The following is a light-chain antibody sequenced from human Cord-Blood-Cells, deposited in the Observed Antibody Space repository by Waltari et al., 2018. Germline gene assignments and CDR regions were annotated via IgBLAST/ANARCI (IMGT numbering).Light chain of an antibody. V-gene: IGLV1-44*01. J-gene: IGLJ1*01. CDR2: SNN. Sequence: QSVLTQPLSASGTPGQRVTISCSGSSSNIGSNTVNWYQQLPGTAPKLLIYSNNQRPHGVPDRLSGSKSGTSASLAISGLQSEDEADYYCAAWDDSLNGSYVFGTGTKVTVL. CDR3: AAWDDSLNGSYV. CDR1: SSNIGSNT.